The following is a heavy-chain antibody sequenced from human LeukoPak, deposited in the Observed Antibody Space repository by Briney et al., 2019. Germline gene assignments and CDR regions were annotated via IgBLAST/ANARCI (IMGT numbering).Heavy chain of an antibody. V-gene: IGHV3-21*01. CDR3: ARTPYDFWSASYSYYFDY. CDR2: ISSSSSYI. Sequence: GGSLRLSCAASGFTFNSYSMNWVRQAPGKGLEWVSFISSSSSYIYYADSVKGRFTISRDNAKNSLYLQMNSLRAEDTAVFYCARTPYDFWSASYSYYFDYWGQGTLVTVSS. D-gene: IGHD3-3*01. CDR1: GFTFNSYS. J-gene: IGHJ4*02.